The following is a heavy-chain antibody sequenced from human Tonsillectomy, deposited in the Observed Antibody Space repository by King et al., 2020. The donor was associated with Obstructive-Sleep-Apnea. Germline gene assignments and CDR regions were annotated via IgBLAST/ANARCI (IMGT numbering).Heavy chain of an antibody. V-gene: IGHV3-30*18. CDR1: RFTFSSYG. J-gene: IGHJ4*02. D-gene: IGHD4-17*01. CDR2: ISYDGSNK. Sequence: VQLVESGGGVVQPGRSLRLSCATSRFTFSSYGMHWVRQAPGKGREWVAGISYDGSNKHYADSVKGRFTISRDNSKNTLYLQMNSLRAEDTAVYYCAKANYGDYSLGYWGQGTLVTVSS. CDR3: AKANYGDYSLGY.